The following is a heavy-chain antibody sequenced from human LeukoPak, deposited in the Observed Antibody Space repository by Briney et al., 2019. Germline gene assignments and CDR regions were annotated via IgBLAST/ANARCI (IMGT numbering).Heavy chain of an antibody. CDR1: GGTFSSYA. CDR3: ARAPDYYDSSGHYFDY. D-gene: IGHD3-22*01. Sequence: ASVKVSCKASGGTFSSYAISWVRQAPGQGLEWMGGIIPIFGTANYAQKFQGRVTITADESTSTAYMELSSLRSEDTAVYYCARAPDYYDSSGHYFDYWGQGTLVTVSS. V-gene: IGHV1-69*13. CDR2: IIPIFGTA. J-gene: IGHJ4*02.